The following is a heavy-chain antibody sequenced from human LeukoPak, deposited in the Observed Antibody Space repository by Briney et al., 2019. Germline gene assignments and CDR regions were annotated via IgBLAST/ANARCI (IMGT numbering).Heavy chain of an antibody. CDR1: GGTFSSYA. CDR2: IIPIFGTA. D-gene: IGHD3-16*01. V-gene: IGHV1-69*05. CDR3: ASFDGAPGFDY. Sequence: ASVKVSCKASGGTFSSYAISWVRQAPGQGLEWMGGIIPIFGTANYAQKFQGRVTITTDESTSTAYMELSSLRSEDTAVYYCASFDGAPGFDYWGQGTLVTVSP. J-gene: IGHJ4*02.